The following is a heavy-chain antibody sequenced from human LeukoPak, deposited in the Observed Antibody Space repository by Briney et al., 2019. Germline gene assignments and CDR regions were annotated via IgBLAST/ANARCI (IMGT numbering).Heavy chain of an antibody. CDR3: IAFESGRYY. CDR1: GFSFTNAW. V-gene: IGHV3-15*01. CDR2: VKRKSDGGTA. Sequence: GGSLRLSCAASGFSFTNAWMNWVRQAPGKGLEWVGRVKRKSDGGTADYAAPVEGRFTISRDDSKNTLYLQINSLKTEDTAIYYCIAFESGRYYWGQGTLVTVSS. D-gene: IGHD2-15*01. J-gene: IGHJ4*02.